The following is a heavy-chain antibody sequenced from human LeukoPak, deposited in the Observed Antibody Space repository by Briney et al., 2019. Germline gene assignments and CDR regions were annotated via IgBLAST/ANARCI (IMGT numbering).Heavy chain of an antibody. CDR1: GFTFSSYW. J-gene: IGHJ4*02. CDR2: IYSGGST. CDR3: ARSTYYYDNSGYYPGDY. V-gene: IGHV3-53*01. D-gene: IGHD3-22*01. Sequence: PGGSLRLSCAASGFTFSSYWMSWVRQAPGKGLEWVSVIYSGGSTYYADSVKGRFTISRDNSKNTLYLQMNSLRAEDTAVYYCARSTYYYDNSGYYPGDYWGQGTLVTVSS.